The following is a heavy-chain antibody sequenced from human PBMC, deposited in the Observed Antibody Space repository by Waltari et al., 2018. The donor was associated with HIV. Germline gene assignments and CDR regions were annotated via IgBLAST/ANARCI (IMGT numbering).Heavy chain of an antibody. CDR3: VTSRPGAVFGDF. J-gene: IGHJ4*02. Sequence: QAQLVQSGAEVRKPGASVTVSCKASGYNFASFDINWVRRATGQGLEWMGWMSINSGNAGYGQRFKGRLTLTRDTSIDTAYMELNSLTPQDTADYYCVTSRPGAVFGDFWGQGTPVTVSS. CDR1: GYNFASFD. CDR2: MSINSGNA. V-gene: IGHV1-8*01. D-gene: IGHD3-3*01.